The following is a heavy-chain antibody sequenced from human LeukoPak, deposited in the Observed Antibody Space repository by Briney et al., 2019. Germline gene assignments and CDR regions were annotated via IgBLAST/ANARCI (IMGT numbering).Heavy chain of an antibody. CDR3: AVWAAAGIGAPVDY. J-gene: IGHJ4*02. V-gene: IGHV3-30*02. CDR2: IRYDGSNK. CDR1: GFTFSSYG. D-gene: IGHD6-13*01. Sequence: GGSLRLSCAASGFTFSSYGMHWVRQAPGKGLEWVAFIRYDGSNKYYADSVKGRFTISRDNSKNTLYLQMNSLRVEDTAVYYCAVWAAAGIGAPVDYWGQGTLVTVSS.